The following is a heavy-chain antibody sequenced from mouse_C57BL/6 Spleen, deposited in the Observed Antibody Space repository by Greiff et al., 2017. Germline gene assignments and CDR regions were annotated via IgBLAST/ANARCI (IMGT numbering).Heavy chain of an antibody. D-gene: IGHD1-1*01. J-gene: IGHJ1*03. CDR2: ISDGGSYT. CDR3: ERDDYYGSSDWYFDV. CDR1: GFTFSSYA. V-gene: IGHV5-4*01. Sequence: EVKLMESGGGLVKPGGSLKLSCAASGFTFSSYAMSWVRQTPEKGLEWVATISDGGSYTYYPDNVKGRFTISRDNAKNNLYMQMSHLKSEDTAMYYCERDDYYGSSDWYFDVWGTGTTVTVSS.